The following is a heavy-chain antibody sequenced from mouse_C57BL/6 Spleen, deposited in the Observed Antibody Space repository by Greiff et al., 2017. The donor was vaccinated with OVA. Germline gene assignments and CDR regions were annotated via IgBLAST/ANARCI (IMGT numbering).Heavy chain of an antibody. CDR3: ARDGNYHYAMDY. Sequence: VQLQQSGPELVKPGASVKISCKASGYTFTDYYMNWVKQSHGKSLEWIGDINPNNGGTSYNQKFKGKATLTVDKSSSTAYMELRSLTSEDSAVYYCARDGNYHYAMDYWGQGTSVTVSS. CDR2: INPNNGGT. D-gene: IGHD2-1*01. CDR1: GYTFTDYY. V-gene: IGHV1-26*01. J-gene: IGHJ4*01.